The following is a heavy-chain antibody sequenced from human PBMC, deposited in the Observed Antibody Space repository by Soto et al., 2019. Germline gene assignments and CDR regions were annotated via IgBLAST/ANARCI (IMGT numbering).Heavy chain of an antibody. Sequence: LQLSESGGGLVQPGGSLRLSCVGTGYSFITDATTWVRQTPRGGLEWIGKIYHGGTTNYNPSLKNRVTISVDKSKNQFSLKLTSVTAADTAVYYCVSSLNYDFWRDGGRHFYFDYWGRGILATVSS. J-gene: IGHJ4*02. CDR1: GYSFITDA. CDR3: VSSLNYDFWRDGGRHFYFDY. CDR2: IYHGGTT. V-gene: IGHV4-4*02. D-gene: IGHD3-3*01.